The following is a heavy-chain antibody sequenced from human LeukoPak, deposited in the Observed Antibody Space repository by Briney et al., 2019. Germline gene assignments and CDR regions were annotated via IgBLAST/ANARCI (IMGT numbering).Heavy chain of an antibody. CDR3: ARVQTPYYGGDEIAY. CDR2: VRYDGNNP. D-gene: IGHD2-21*01. CDR1: GFTFGSYG. V-gene: IGHV3-30*02. J-gene: IGHJ4*02. Sequence: PGGSLRLSCAASGFTFGSYGMHWVRQAPGKGLDWVAFVRYDGNNPYYSASVKGRFTISRDNAKNSLYLQVNSLRAEDTAVYYCARVQTPYYGGDEIAYWGQGTLVTVSS.